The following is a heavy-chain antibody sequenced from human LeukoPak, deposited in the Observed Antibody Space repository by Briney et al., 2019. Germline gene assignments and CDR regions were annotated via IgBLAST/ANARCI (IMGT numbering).Heavy chain of an antibody. D-gene: IGHD7-27*01. CDR3: AKGGNWGSSNY. CDR1: GFTFSSYG. V-gene: IGHV3-30*18. J-gene: IGHJ4*02. Sequence: GRSLRLSCAASGFTFSSYGMHWVRQAPGKGLEWVAVISYDGSNKYYADSVKGRFTISRDNSKNTLYLQMNSLRAEDTAVYYCAKGGNWGSSNYWGQGTLVTVSS. CDR2: ISYDGSNK.